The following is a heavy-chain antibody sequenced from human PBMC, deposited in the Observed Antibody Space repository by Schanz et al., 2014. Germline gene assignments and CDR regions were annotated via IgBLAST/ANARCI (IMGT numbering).Heavy chain of an antibody. CDR3: ARGRTFDY. J-gene: IGHJ4*02. CDR2: TYSGGST. Sequence: EVQLVESGGGLVKPGGSLRLSCAASGFTFRVFAMNWVRQAPGKGLEWVSITYSGGSTYYADSVKGRFTISRDNSKNTLYLLMNSLRAEDTAVYYCARGRTFDYWGQGTLVTVSS. V-gene: IGHV3-66*01. CDR1: GFTFRVFA.